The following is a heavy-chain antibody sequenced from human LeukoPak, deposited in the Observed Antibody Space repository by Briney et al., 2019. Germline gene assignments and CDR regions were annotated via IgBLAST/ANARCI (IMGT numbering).Heavy chain of an antibody. D-gene: IGHD6-6*01. Sequence: SETLSLTCAVSGYSISSGYYWGWIRQPPGKGLERIGSIYHSGSTYYNPSLKSRVTISVDTSKNQFSLKLSSVTAADTAVYYCARHRGIAARRFVGYFDYWGQGTLVTVSS. CDR2: IYHSGST. CDR1: GYSISSGYY. J-gene: IGHJ4*02. CDR3: ARHRGIAARRFVGYFDY. V-gene: IGHV4-38-2*01.